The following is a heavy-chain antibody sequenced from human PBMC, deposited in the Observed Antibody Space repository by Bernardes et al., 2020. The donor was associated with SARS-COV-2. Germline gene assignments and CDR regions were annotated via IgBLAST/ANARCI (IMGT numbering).Heavy chain of an antibody. J-gene: IGHJ4*02. V-gene: IGHV1-18*01. CDR2: IRAYNGNT. Sequence: SVQVSCMSSGYTFTRNVLSWVRQATGRGLEGVGLIRAYNGNTNYAQKFQGRLTMTTDTSTSTAYMEQRSLSGDDTAVYYWARRSIDYWGQGTLVTVS. CDR3: ARRSIDY. CDR1: GYTFTRNV.